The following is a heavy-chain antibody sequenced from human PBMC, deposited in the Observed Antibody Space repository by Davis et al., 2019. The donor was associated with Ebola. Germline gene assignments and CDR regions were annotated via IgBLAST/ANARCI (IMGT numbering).Heavy chain of an antibody. V-gene: IGHV1-2*02. CDR2: TNANSGDT. CDR1: GYTFTDYY. J-gene: IGHJ4*02. CDR3: ARDQHYDFWSGCSY. D-gene: IGHD3-3*01. Sequence: AASVKVSCKASGYTFTDYYKHWIRQAPGQGLEWMGWTNANSGDTNYARKFQDRVTMTRDSSTSTAYMGLNGLRSDDTAVYYCARDQHYDFWSGCSYWGQGTPVTVST.